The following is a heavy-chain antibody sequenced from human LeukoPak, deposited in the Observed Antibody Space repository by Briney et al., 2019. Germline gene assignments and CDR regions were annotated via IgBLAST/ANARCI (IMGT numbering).Heavy chain of an antibody. Sequence: GGSLRLSCAASGFTFSSYGMHGVRQAPGKGLEGVAVISYDGSNKYYADSVKGRFTISRDNSKNPLYLQMNSLRAEDTAVYYCARHTSSGCFDLWGRGTLVTVSS. CDR2: ISYDGSNK. J-gene: IGHJ2*01. CDR1: GFTFSSYG. V-gene: IGHV3-30*03. CDR3: ARHTSSGCFDL. D-gene: IGHD6-19*01.